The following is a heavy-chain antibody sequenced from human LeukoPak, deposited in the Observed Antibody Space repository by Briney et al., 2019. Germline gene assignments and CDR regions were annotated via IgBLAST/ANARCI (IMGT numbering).Heavy chain of an antibody. V-gene: IGHV3-23*01. CDR2: ISGSGGST. CDR1: GFTFSSYA. D-gene: IGHD2-2*01. J-gene: IGHJ3*02. Sequence: GGSLRLSCAASGFTFSSYAMSWVRQAPGKGLEWVSAISGSGGSTYYADSVKGRFTISRDNAKNTLYLQMNSLRAEDTAVYYCAREARYCSSTSCRDAFDIWGQGTMVTVSS. CDR3: AREARYCSSTSCRDAFDI.